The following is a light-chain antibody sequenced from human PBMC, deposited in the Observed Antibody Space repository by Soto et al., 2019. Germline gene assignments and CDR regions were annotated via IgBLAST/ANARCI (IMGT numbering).Light chain of an antibody. Sequence: QSVLTQPPSASGTPGQRVTISCSGSSSNIGSNYVYWYQQLPGTAPKLLIYRNNQRPSGVPDRFSGSKSGTSASLAISGLRSEDEADYYCAAWDDSLSGWVFGGGIKETVL. CDR3: AAWDDSLSGWV. J-gene: IGLJ3*02. CDR1: SSNIGSNY. V-gene: IGLV1-47*01. CDR2: RNN.